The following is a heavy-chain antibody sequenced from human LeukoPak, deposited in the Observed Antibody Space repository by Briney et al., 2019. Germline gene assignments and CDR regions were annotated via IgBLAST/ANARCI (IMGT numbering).Heavy chain of an antibody. V-gene: IGHV3-74*03. Sequence: PGGSLRLSCAASGFTFSNHWMHWVRQAPGKGLVWVSRIDERGRNAMYADSVKGRFSISRDNAKNTVNLKMNSLRADDTGVYYCIRDEALWRLDYWGQGTLVTVSS. CDR2: IDERGRNA. D-gene: IGHD2-21*01. J-gene: IGHJ4*02. CDR3: IRDEALWRLDY. CDR1: GFTFSNHW.